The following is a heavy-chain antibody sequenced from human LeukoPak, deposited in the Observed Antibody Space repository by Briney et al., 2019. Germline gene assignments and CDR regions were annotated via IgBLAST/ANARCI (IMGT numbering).Heavy chain of an antibody. J-gene: IGHJ4*02. CDR2: IYYSGST. V-gene: IGHV4-39*01. Sequence: PSETLSVTCTVSGGSISSSSCYWGWIRQPPGKGLEWIGSIYYSGSTYYNPSLKSRVTISVDTSKNQFPLKLSSVTAADAAVYYCARHPLYYYDSSGPFDYWGQGTLVTVSS. CDR1: GGSISSSSCY. D-gene: IGHD3-22*01. CDR3: ARHPLYYYDSSGPFDY.